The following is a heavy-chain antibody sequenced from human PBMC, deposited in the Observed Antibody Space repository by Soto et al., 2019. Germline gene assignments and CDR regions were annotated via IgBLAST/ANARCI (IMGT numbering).Heavy chain of an antibody. CDR2: IRQDGGQM. Sequence: EVRLEQSGGGLVQPGGSLRLSCVASRIPFIGYWISWVRQATGRGLEWVATIRQDGGQMYYVDSVKGRFTISRDRAKNSLYPQMNSLPVEDTALYYCSTTGGYWGQGILVTVSS. D-gene: IGHD2-8*02. CDR3: STTGGY. J-gene: IGHJ4*02. V-gene: IGHV3-7*05. CDR1: RIPFIGYW.